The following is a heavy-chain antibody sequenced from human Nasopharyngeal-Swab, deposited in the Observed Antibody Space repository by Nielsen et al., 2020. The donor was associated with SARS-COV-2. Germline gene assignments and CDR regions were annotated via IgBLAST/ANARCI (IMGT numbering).Heavy chain of an antibody. CDR3: ARDPPDDSSGHFSFDY. D-gene: IGHD3-22*01. J-gene: IGHJ4*02. Sequence: GESLKISCAASGFTFSTYAMTWVRQAPGKGLEWVAVVWDDGGDKHYADSVKGRFTISRDNSKNTLYLQMNSLRAEDTAVYYCARDPPDDSSGHFSFDYWGQGTLVTVSS. CDR1: GFTFSTYA. CDR2: VWDDGGDK. V-gene: IGHV3-33*08.